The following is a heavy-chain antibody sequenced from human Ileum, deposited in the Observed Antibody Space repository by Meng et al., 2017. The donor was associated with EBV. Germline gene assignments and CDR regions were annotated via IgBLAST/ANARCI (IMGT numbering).Heavy chain of an antibody. CDR3: ARVMRRVNYNSGWYAKF. CDR1: CWSFSGYY. J-gene: IGHJ4*02. V-gene: IGHV4-34*01. D-gene: IGHD6-19*01. CDR2: SNYAGST. Sequence: QRGAGRGKSSEPPSLTVAVYCWSFSGYYWTWIRQAPGRGLEWIGESNYAGSTNYNPSLKSRVTISVGTSKKQFSLNLTSVTAADTAVYYCARVMRRVNYNSGWYAKFWGQGNLVTVSS.